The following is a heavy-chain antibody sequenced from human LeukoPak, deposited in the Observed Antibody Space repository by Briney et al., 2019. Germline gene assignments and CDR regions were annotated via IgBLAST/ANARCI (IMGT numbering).Heavy chain of an antibody. CDR2: IIPIFGTA. CDR1: GGTFSSYA. J-gene: IGHJ6*03. Sequence: SVKVSCKASGGTFSSYAISWVRQAPGQGLEWMGGIIPIFGTANYAQKFQGRVTITADKSTSTAYMELSSLRSEDTAVYYCARVGGVVVTAIRYSYYYYMDVWGKGTTVTVSS. CDR3: ARVGGVVVTAIRYSYYYYMDV. V-gene: IGHV1-69*06. D-gene: IGHD2-21*02.